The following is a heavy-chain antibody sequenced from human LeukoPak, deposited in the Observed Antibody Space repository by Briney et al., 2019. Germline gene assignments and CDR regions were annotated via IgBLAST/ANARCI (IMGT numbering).Heavy chain of an antibody. V-gene: IGHV4-30-4*01. Sequence: SETLSLTCTVSGGSISSGDYYWSWIRQPPGKGLEWIGYIYYSGSTYYNPSLKSRVTISVDTSKNQFSLKLSSVTAADTAVYYCARVRNYYDSSGSPSWGYYFDYWGQGTLVTVSS. D-gene: IGHD3-22*01. CDR1: GGSISSGDYY. CDR3: ARVRNYYDSSGSPSWGYYFDY. CDR2: IYYSGST. J-gene: IGHJ4*02.